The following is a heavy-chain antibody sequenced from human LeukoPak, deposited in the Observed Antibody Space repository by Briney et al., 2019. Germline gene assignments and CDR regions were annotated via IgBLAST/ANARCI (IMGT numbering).Heavy chain of an antibody. CDR3: ARETLTHVDAFDV. J-gene: IGHJ3*01. CDR1: GFTFSSYA. V-gene: IGHV3-74*01. Sequence: GRSLRLSCAASGFTFSSYAMHWVRQAPGKGLVWVSRIKTDGSSTGYADSVKGRFTISRDNAKNTLYLQMNSLRAEDTAVYYCARETLTHVDAFDVWGQGTMVTVSS. CDR2: IKTDGSST.